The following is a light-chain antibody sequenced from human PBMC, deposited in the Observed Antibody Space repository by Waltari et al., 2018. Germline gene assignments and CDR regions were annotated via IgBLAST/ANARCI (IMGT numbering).Light chain of an antibody. CDR1: SSDVGSYNL. Sequence: QSALTQPASVSGSPGQSITISCTGTSSDVGSYNLVSSYQHHPGKAPKPMIYEVNKRPSGVLYRFSGSKSGTTASLTISGLQAEDEADYYCCSDAGSGRVFGGGTKLTVL. CDR3: CSDAGSGRV. J-gene: IGLJ3*02. CDR2: EVN. V-gene: IGLV2-23*02.